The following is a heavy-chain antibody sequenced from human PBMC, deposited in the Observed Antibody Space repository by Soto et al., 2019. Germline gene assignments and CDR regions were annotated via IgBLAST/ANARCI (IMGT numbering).Heavy chain of an antibody. Sequence: SETLSLTCTVSGGSISSYYWSWIRQPPGKGLEWIGYIYYSGSTNYNPSLKSRVTISVDTSKNQFSLKLSSVTAADTAVYYCARVAYGSGSYLYYYYYYMDVWGKGTTVTVSS. V-gene: IGHV4-59*01. CDR2: IYYSGST. CDR3: ARVAYGSGSYLYYYYYYMDV. CDR1: GGSISSYY. J-gene: IGHJ6*03. D-gene: IGHD3-10*01.